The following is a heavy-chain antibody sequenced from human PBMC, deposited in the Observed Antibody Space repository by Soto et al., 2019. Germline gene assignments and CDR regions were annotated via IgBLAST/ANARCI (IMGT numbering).Heavy chain of an antibody. V-gene: IGHV4-30-4*01. CDR3: ARDLWVEPELYYYGMDV. CDR2: IFYSGTT. Sequence: PSETLSLTCTVSGDSISSADYYWSWIRQTPGKGLEWIGHIFYSGTTYYNPSLKSRLTISVDTSKNHFSLRLTSVTAADTAVYYCARDLWVEPELYYYGMDVWGQGTTGTVS. D-gene: IGHD1-1*01. CDR1: GDSISSADYY. J-gene: IGHJ6*02.